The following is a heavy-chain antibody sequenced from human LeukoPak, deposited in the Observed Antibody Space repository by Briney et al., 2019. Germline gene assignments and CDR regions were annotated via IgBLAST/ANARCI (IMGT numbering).Heavy chain of an antibody. D-gene: IGHD5-18*01. CDR3: ARARWIQLWSDY. Sequence: TGGSLRLSCAASGFTFSSSAMSWVRQAPGKGLEWVSSISSSSSYIYYADSVKGRFTISRDNAKNSLYLQMNSLRAEDTAVYYCARARWIQLWSDYWGQGTLVTVSS. J-gene: IGHJ4*02. CDR1: GFTFSSSA. CDR2: ISSSSSYI. V-gene: IGHV3-21*01.